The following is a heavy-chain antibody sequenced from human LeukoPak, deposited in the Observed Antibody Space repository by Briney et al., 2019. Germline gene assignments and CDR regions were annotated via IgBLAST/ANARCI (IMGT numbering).Heavy chain of an antibody. V-gene: IGHV3-33*01. CDR2: IWYDGSNK. D-gene: IGHD4-23*01. Sequence: GGSLRLSCAASGFTFSSYGMHWVRQAPGKGLEWVAVIWYDGSNKYYADSVKGRFTISRDNSKNTLYPQMNSLRAEDTAVYYCARGRRIGTGGLSWFDPWGQGTLVTVSS. CDR1: GFTFSSYG. CDR3: ARGRRIGTGGLSWFDP. J-gene: IGHJ5*02.